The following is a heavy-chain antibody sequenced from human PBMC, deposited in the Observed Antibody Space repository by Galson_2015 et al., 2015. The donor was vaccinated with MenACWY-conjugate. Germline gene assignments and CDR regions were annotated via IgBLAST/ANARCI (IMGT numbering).Heavy chain of an antibody. CDR3: TRHGVSGSIWYYDGADA. Sequence: SLRLSCAASGFTFTNGWMNWVRQTPGKGLEWVGLIKSADFGGATEYAAPVKGRFTISRDDSKNTLYLQMNSLKSEDTAVYYCTRHGVSGSIWYYDGADAWGQGTAVTVSS. V-gene: IGHV3-15*05. J-gene: IGHJ6*02. CDR1: GFTFTNGW. CDR2: IKSADFGGAT. D-gene: IGHD1-20*01.